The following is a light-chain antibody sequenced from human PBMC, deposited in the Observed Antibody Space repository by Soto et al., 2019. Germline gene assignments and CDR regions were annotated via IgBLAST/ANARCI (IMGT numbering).Light chain of an antibody. V-gene: IGKV3-11*01. CDR3: QQRSNWPLT. Sequence: EIVLTQSPATLSLSPGGRATLSCRASQSVSTYLAWFQQKPGQAPRLLVYDASHRATGIPARFSGSGSGTDFTLTISSLEPEDFVVYYCQQRSNWPLTFGPGTKVDI. CDR2: DAS. CDR1: QSVSTY. J-gene: IGKJ3*01.